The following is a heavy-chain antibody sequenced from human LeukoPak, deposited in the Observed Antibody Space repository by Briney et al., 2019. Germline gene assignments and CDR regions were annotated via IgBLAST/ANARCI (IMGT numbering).Heavy chain of an antibody. D-gene: IGHD1-7*01. V-gene: IGHV3-7*01. CDR3: ATYDADTGTTDY. Sequence: GGSLRLSCAASGFIFSSYWMNWVRQAPGKGLEWVANIKQDGSEQYYVDSVKGRFTISRDNAKHSLFLQMNSLTAEDTAVYYCATYDADTGTTDYWGQGTLVTVSS. CDR2: IKQDGSEQ. CDR1: GFIFSSYW. J-gene: IGHJ4*02.